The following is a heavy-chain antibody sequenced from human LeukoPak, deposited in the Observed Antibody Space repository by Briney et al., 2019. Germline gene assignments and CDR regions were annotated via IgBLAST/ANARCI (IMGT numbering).Heavy chain of an antibody. J-gene: IGHJ5*02. Sequence: SETLSLTCAVYGGSFSGYYWSWIRQPPGKGLEWIGEINHSGSTNYNPSLKSRVTISVDTSKNQFSLKLSSVTAADTAVYYCARLEKWYSSNWFDPWGQGTLVTVSS. CDR3: ARLEKWYSSNWFDP. CDR2: INHSGST. CDR1: GGSFSGYY. V-gene: IGHV4-34*01. D-gene: IGHD6-19*01.